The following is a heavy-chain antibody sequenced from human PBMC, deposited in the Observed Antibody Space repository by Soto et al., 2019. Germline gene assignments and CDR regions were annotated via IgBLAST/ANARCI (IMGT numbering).Heavy chain of an antibody. CDR3: AKDPLDYYDSAQAPGDY. D-gene: IGHD3-22*01. V-gene: IGHV3-30*04. CDR1: GFTFSSYA. Sequence: GGSLRLSCAASGFTFSSYAMHWVRQAPGKGLEWVAVISYDGSNKYYADSVKGRFTISRDNSKNTLYLQMNSLRAEDTAVYYCAKDPLDYYDSAQAPGDYWGQGTLVTVSS. CDR2: ISYDGSNK. J-gene: IGHJ4*02.